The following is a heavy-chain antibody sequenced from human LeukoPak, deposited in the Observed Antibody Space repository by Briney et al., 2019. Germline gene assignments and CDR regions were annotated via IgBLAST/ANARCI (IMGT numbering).Heavy chain of an antibody. D-gene: IGHD5-18*01. CDR2: IFYTGST. CDR1: GGSISSSTYY. Sequence: SETLSLTCTVSGGSISSSTYYWGWIRQPPGKGLEWIGSIFYTGSTFHNPSLKSRVTISGDTSKNQFSLRLTSVTAADTAVYYCVTLDTTMFSFFDPWGQGTLVTVSS. CDR3: VTLDTTMFSFFDP. V-gene: IGHV4-39*01. J-gene: IGHJ5*02.